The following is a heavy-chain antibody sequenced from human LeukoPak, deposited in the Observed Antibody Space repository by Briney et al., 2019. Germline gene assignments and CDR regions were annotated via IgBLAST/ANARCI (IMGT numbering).Heavy chain of an antibody. Sequence: GASLRLSCAASGFTFSSYAMSWVRQAPGKGLEWVSAISGSGGSTYYADSVKGRFTISRDNAKNSLYLQMNSLRAEDTAVYYCARDPLGYDILTGYTPRYFDYWGQGTLVTVSS. D-gene: IGHD3-9*01. CDR1: GFTFSSYA. J-gene: IGHJ4*02. CDR2: ISGSGGST. CDR3: ARDPLGYDILTGYTPRYFDY. V-gene: IGHV3-23*01.